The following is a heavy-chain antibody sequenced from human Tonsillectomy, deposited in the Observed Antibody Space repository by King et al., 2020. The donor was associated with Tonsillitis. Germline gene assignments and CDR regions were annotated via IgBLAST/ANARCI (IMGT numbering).Heavy chain of an antibody. J-gene: IGHJ4*02. D-gene: IGHD3-22*01. CDR3: ARGSRGYYYG. V-gene: IGHV4-38-2*01. CDR1: GYFINSSYY. CDR2: IFLSGTT. Sequence: VQLQESGPGLVNPSETLSLTCAVSGYFINSSYYWGWIRQPPGKGLEWIGSIFLSGTTYYNPSLKSRLTMSVDTSKNQFSLKLSSVTAADTAVYYCARGSRGYYYGWGQGTLVTVSS.